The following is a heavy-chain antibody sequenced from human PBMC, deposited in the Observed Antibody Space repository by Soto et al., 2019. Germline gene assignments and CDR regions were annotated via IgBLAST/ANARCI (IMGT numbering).Heavy chain of an antibody. Sequence: ASVKVSCKASGYTVTSYAMHWVRQAPGQRLEWMGWINAGNGNTKYSQKFQGRVTITRDTSASTAYMELSSLRSEDTAVYYCARDHSEGYDILMGYRGFDPWGQGTRATISA. CDR3: ARDHSEGYDILMGYRGFDP. D-gene: IGHD3-9*01. J-gene: IGHJ5*02. CDR2: INAGNGNT. CDR1: GYTVTSYA. V-gene: IGHV1-3*01.